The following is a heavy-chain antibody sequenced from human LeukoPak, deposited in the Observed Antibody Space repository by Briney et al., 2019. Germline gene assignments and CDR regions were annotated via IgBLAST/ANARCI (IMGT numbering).Heavy chain of an antibody. D-gene: IGHD1-7*01. J-gene: IGHJ5*02. V-gene: IGHV4-39*01. CDR1: GGSISSSSYY. Sequence: SETLSLTCTVSGGSISSSSYYWGWIRQPPGKGLEWIVSIYYSGSTYDNPSLKSRVTISVYTSKNQFSLKLRSVTAADTAVYYCARHEWGVTGTSFDPWGQGTLVTVSS. CDR3: ARHEWGVTGTSFDP. CDR2: IYYSGST.